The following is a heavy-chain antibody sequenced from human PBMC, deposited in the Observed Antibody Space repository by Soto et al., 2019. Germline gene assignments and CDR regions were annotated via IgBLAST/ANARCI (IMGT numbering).Heavy chain of an antibody. CDR2: IYTSGST. V-gene: IGHV4-4*07. Sequence: SETLSFTGTVRVGCISSYSRSWIRQPAGKGLEWIGRIYTSGSTNYNPSLKSRVTMSVDTSKNQFSLKLSSVTAADTAVYYCARDRKDGMDVWGQGTTVTVSS. J-gene: IGHJ6*02. CDR3: ARDRKDGMDV. CDR1: VGCISSYS.